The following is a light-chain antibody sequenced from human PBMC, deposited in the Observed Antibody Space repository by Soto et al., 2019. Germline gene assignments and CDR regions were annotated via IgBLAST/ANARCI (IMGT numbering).Light chain of an antibody. CDR1: QNVNSN. CDR3: QQYNNWPRT. V-gene: IGKV3-15*01. J-gene: IGKJ2*01. CDR2: GAS. Sequence: DIVMTQSPATLSVSPGQRATLSCRASQNVNSNLAWYQQKPGQAPRLLISGASTRASGVPSRFSGSGSGTEFTLTISGLQSEDFAVYYCQQYNNWPRTFGQGTNLEI.